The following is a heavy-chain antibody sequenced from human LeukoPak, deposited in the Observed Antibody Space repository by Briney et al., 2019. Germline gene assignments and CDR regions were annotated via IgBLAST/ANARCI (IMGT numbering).Heavy chain of an antibody. CDR3: ARTSPGARFPTLNWFDP. CDR1: GGSISSGGYY. V-gene: IGHV4-31*03. CDR2: IYYSGST. D-gene: IGHD2-21*01. J-gene: IGHJ5*02. Sequence: SQTPSLTCTVSGGSISSGGYYWSWIRQHPGKGLEWIGYIYYSGSTYYNPSLKSRVTTSVDTSKNQFSLKLSSVTAADTAVYYCARTSPGARFPTLNWFDPWGQGTLVTVSS.